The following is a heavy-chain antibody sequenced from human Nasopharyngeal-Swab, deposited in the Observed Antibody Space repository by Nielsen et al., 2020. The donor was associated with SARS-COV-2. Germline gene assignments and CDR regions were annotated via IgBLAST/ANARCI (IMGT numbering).Heavy chain of an antibody. CDR1: GFTFSSYA. J-gene: IGHJ4*02. V-gene: IGHV3-21*01. CDR2: ISSSSSYI. CDR3: ARVLHPYGSGSY. Sequence: GESLKISCAASGFTFSSYAMSWVRQAPGKGLEWVSSISSSSSYIYYADSVKGRFTISRDNAKNSLYLQMNSLRAEDTAVYYCARVLHPYGSGSYWGQGTLVTVSS. D-gene: IGHD3-10*01.